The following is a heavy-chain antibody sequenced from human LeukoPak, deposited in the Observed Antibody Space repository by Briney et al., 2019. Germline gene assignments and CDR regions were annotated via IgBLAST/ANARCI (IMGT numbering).Heavy chain of an antibody. CDR3: ARELDFYDSSGYSGFDS. J-gene: IGHJ3*02. Sequence: PSETLSLTCTVSGGSISSYYWSWIRQPAEKGLEWIGRISTSGSANYNPSLQSRVIMSVDTSKNQFSLKLRSVSAADTAVYYCARELDFYDSSGYSGFDSWGQGTMVTVSS. V-gene: IGHV4-4*07. D-gene: IGHD3-22*01. CDR1: GGSISSYY. CDR2: ISTSGSA.